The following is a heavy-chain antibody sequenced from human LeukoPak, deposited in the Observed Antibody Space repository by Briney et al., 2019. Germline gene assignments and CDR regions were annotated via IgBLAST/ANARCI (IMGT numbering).Heavy chain of an antibody. V-gene: IGHV4-39*07. CDR3: ARVCSEYSSSWFTSRDWFDP. CDR1: GGSINSSNYY. CDR2: IHYSETT. D-gene: IGHD6-13*01. Sequence: SETLSLTCTVSGGSINSSNYYWGWIRQPPGKGLEWIASIHYSETTYYNPSLKSRVTISVDTSKNQFSLKLSSVTAADTAVYYCARVCSEYSSSWFTSRDWFDPWGQGTLVTVSS. J-gene: IGHJ5*02.